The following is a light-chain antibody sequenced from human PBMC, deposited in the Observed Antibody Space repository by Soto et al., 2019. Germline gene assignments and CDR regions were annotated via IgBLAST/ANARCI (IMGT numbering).Light chain of an antibody. Sequence: QSALTQPPSASGSPGQSVTISCTGTSSDVGGHNFVSWYQQHPGKAPKFLIYEVTKRPSGVPDRFSGSKSGITASLTVSGLQADDEAYYYCSAYAGNCSPVIFGGGTKVTVL. J-gene: IGLJ2*01. V-gene: IGLV2-8*01. CDR2: EVT. CDR1: SSDVGGHNF. CDR3: SAYAGNCSPVI.